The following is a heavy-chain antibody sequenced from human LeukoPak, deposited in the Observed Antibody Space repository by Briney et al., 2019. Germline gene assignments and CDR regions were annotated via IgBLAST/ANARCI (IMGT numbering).Heavy chain of an antibody. Sequence: PGGSLRLSCAASGFTFSSYAMHWVRQAPGKGLEWVAVISYDGSNKYYADSVKGRFTISRDNSKNTLYLQMNSLRAEDTAAYYCARVSFEYYYGSGSSSSFDYWGQGTLVTVSS. CDR1: GFTFSSYA. CDR3: ARVSFEYYYGSGSSSSFDY. V-gene: IGHV3-30-3*01. D-gene: IGHD3-10*01. J-gene: IGHJ4*02. CDR2: ISYDGSNK.